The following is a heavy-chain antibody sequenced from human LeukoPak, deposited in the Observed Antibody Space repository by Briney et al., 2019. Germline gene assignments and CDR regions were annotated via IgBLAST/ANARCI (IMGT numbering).Heavy chain of an antibody. J-gene: IGHJ4*02. Sequence: SGGSLRLSCAASGFGFSSNWMHWVRHAPGQGLVWVSRIKGDGISTNYADSVKGRFTISRDIAKNTLYLQMNSLRAEDTGVYYCAKDHYWSIDYWGRGTLVTVS. CDR1: GFGFSSNW. CDR3: AKDHYWSIDY. D-gene: IGHD3-3*01. CDR2: IKGDGIST. V-gene: IGHV3-74*01.